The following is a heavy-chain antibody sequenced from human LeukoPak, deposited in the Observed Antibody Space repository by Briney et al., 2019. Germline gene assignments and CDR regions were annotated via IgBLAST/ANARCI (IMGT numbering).Heavy chain of an antibody. V-gene: IGHV4-39*01. CDR1: GDSISGSSYY. Sequence: SETLSLTCTVSGDSISGSSYYWGWIRQPPGKGLEWIGNIYYGGSTYYNPSLKSRDSISVDTTNNQFSLKVSSVTAADTAVYYCASADGYKIDYWGQGTLVTVSS. CDR2: IYYGGST. J-gene: IGHJ4*02. CDR3: ASADGYKIDY. D-gene: IGHD5-24*01.